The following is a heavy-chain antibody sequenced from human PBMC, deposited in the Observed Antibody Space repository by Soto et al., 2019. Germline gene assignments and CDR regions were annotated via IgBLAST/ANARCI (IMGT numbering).Heavy chain of an antibody. CDR3: ARVPYYGSGSYRVDY. V-gene: IGHV4-34*01. CDR1: GGSFSGYY. D-gene: IGHD3-10*01. CDR2: INHSGST. J-gene: IGHJ4*02. Sequence: QVQLQQWGAGLLKPSETLSLTCAVYGGSFSGYYWSWIRQPPGKGLEWIGEINHSGSTNYNPSLKRPVAISVDTSKNQFSLKLSSVTAEDTAVYYCARVPYYGSGSYRVDYWGQGTLVTVSS.